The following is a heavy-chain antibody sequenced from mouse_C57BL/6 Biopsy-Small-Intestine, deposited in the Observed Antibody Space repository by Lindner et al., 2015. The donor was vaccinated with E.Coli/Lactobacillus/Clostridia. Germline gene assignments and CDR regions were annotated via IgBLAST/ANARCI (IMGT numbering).Heavy chain of an antibody. D-gene: IGHD4-1*01. J-gene: IGHJ2*01. CDR3: ASLTGTKGYFDY. CDR1: GYSFTGYY. Sequence: VQLQESGPELVKPGASVKISCKASGYSFTGYYMNWVKQSHGNILDWIGYIYPFNGLSSYNQKFKGKATLTVDKSSSTAYMELRSLTSEDSAVYYCASLTGTKGYFDYWGQGTTLTVSS. V-gene: IGHV1-31*01. CDR2: IYPFNGLS.